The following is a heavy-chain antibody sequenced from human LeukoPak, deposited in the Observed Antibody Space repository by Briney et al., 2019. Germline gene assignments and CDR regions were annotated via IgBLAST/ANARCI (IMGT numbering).Heavy chain of an antibody. V-gene: IGHV3-9*01. CDR3: AKDNSAVAGMFDY. J-gene: IGHJ4*02. Sequence: PGGSLRLSCAASGFTFDDYAMHWVRQAPGKGLEWVSGISWNSGSIGYADSVKGRFTIPRDNAKNSLYLQMNSLRAEDTALYYCAKDNSAVAGMFDYWGQGTLVTVSS. CDR1: GFTFDDYA. CDR2: ISWNSGSI. D-gene: IGHD6-19*01.